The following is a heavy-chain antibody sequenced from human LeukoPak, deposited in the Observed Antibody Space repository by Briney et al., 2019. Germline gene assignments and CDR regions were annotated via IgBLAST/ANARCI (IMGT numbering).Heavy chain of an antibody. D-gene: IGHD3-10*01. CDR3: ARGRGEH. CDR1: GLSFSTFG. Sequence: PGGSLRLSCVASGLSFSTFGMNWVHQSPGKGLEWVSYISNTGSPINYADSVKGRFTISRDNAKNSLYLQMNSLRVEDTAIYYCARGRGEHWGQGTLVTVSS. CDR2: ISNTGSPI. V-gene: IGHV3-48*01. J-gene: IGHJ1*01.